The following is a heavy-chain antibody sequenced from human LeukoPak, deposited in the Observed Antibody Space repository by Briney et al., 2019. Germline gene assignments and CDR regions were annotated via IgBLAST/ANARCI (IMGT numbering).Heavy chain of an antibody. J-gene: IGHJ4*02. CDR1: GFTISNAW. Sequence: GALLRLCCAASGFTISNAWMSCLRPAPGEGLEWVGRIKSKTDGWTTDYEGPVNSRFTISKDDSKKKLNLEMNSLKTEDTAVYYCTTDIVVVPAADPLDYWGQGTLVTVSS. CDR3: TTDIVVVPAADPLDY. D-gene: IGHD2-2*01. V-gene: IGHV3-15*01. CDR2: IKSKTDGWTT.